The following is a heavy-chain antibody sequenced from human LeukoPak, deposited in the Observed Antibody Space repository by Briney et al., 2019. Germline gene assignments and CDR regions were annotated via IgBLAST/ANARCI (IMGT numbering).Heavy chain of an antibody. CDR2: ISAYNGNT. V-gene: IGHV1-18*01. J-gene: IGHJ4*02. CDR3: ARSRVPVDY. D-gene: IGHD3-10*01. CDR1: GGTFSSYA. Sequence: GASVKVSCKASGGTFSSYAISWVRQAPGQGLEWMGWISAYNGNTNYAQNLQGRVTMTTDTSTTTAYMELRSLRSDDTAVYYCARSRVPVDYWGQGTLVTVSS.